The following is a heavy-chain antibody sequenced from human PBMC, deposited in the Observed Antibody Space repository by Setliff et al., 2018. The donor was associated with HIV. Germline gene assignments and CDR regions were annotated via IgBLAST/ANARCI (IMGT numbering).Heavy chain of an antibody. CDR3: ARRMEMTPIGY. J-gene: IGHJ4*02. V-gene: IGHV1-18*04. D-gene: IGHD2-15*01. CDR2: ISAYNGDT. CDR1: GYTFTSYY. Sequence: ASVKVSCKASGYTFTSYYIHWVRQAPGQGLEWMGWISAYNGDTNSAQKLQGRVTMTRDTSTSTVYMELSSLRSEDTAVYYCARRMEMTPIGYWGQGTLVTVSS.